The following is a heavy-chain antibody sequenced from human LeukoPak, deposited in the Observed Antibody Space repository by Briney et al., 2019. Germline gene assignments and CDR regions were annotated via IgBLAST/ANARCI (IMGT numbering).Heavy chain of an antibody. Sequence: GGSLRLSCAASGFTFSRYYMHWVRQAPGKGLVWVSRINSGGSSTTYADSVKGRFTISRDNAKNTLYLQMNSLKVEDTAVYYCTRVFVGDEYSSSGYWGQGTLVTVSS. CDR1: GFTFSRYY. V-gene: IGHV3-74*01. CDR3: TRVFVGDEYSSSGY. CDR2: INSGGSST. D-gene: IGHD6-13*01. J-gene: IGHJ4*02.